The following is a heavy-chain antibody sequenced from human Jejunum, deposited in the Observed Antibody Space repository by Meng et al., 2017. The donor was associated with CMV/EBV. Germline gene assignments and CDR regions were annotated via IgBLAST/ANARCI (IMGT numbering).Heavy chain of an antibody. Sequence: TFSEYYIHWVRQAPGQGLEWMGWINLKNGDTRYAQKFQGRLTMTWDTSKSTAYMELTRLRSDDTAVYYCARDPGCDDPRCYGIGWDLWGQGTLVTVSS. CDR1: TFSEYY. CDR3: ARDPGCDDPRCYGIGWDL. V-gene: IGHV1-2*02. J-gene: IGHJ5*02. CDR2: INLKNGDT. D-gene: IGHD2-21*01.